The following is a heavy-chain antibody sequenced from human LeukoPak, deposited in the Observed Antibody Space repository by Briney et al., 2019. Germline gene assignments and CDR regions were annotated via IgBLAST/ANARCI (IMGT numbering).Heavy chain of an antibody. Sequence: SETLSLTCTVSGGSISPYYWSWIRQPPGKGLEWIGRIYTSGSTNYNPSLKSRVTISVDTSKNQFSLKLSSVTAADTAVYYCARDSGSYADHFDYWGQGTLVTVSS. CDR2: IYTSGST. CDR3: ARDSGSYADHFDY. J-gene: IGHJ4*02. V-gene: IGHV4-4*08. D-gene: IGHD1-26*01. CDR1: GGSISPYY.